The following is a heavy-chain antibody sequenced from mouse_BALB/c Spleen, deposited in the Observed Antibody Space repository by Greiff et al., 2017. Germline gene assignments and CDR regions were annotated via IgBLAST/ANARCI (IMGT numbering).Heavy chain of an antibody. D-gene: IGHD1-1*01. V-gene: IGHV5-6-4*01. CDR2: ISSGGSYT. CDR3: TREITAVVAPVFDV. J-gene: IGHJ1*01. Sequence: EVKVVESGGGLVKPGGSLKLSCAASGFTFSSYTMSWVRQTPEKRLEWVATISSGGSYTYYPDSVKGRFTISRDNAKNTLYLQMSSLKSEDTAMYYCTREITAVVAPVFDVWGAGTTVTVSS. CDR1: GFTFSSYT.